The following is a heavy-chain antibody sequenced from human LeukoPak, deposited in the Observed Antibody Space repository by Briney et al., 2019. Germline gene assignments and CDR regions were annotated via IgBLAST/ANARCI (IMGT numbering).Heavy chain of an antibody. CDR3: AKQLGYCSDGSCYFPY. D-gene: IGHD2-15*01. J-gene: IGHJ4*02. CDR1: GFTFSSSA. Sequence: GGSLRLSCAASGFTFSSSAMSWVRQDPGKGLEWVSAISNNGGYTYYADSVQGRFTISRDNSKSTLCLQMNSLRAEDTAVYYCAKQLGYCSDGSCYFPYWGQGTLVTVSS. CDR2: ISNNGGYT. V-gene: IGHV3-23*01.